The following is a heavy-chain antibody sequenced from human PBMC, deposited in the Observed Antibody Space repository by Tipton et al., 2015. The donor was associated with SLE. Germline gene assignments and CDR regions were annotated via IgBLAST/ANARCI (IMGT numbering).Heavy chain of an antibody. CDR2: INHSGST. J-gene: IGHJ4*02. CDR3: ARSTYSSSSYFDY. V-gene: IGHV4-34*09. CDR1: GGSFSGYY. D-gene: IGHD6-6*01. Sequence: PGLVKPSETLSLTCAVYGGSFSGYYWSWIRQPPGKGLEWIGEINHSGSTNYNPSLKSRVTISVDTSKNQFSLKLSSVTAADTAVYYCARSTYSSSSYFDYWGQGTLVTVSS.